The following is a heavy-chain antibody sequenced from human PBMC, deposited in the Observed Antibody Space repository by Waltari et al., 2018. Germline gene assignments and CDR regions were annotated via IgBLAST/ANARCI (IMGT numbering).Heavy chain of an antibody. CDR2: ISSSSSYI. D-gene: IGHD6-19*01. CDR3: ARDLKSIAVAGKGY. V-gene: IGHV3-21*01. CDR1: GFTFSSYS. J-gene: IGHJ4*02. Sequence: EVQLVESGGGLVKPGGSLRLSCAASGFTFSSYSMNWVRQAPGQGLEWVSSISSSSSYIYYADPVKGRFTISRDNAKNSLYLQMNSLRAEDTAVYYCARDLKSIAVAGKGYWGQGTLVTVSS.